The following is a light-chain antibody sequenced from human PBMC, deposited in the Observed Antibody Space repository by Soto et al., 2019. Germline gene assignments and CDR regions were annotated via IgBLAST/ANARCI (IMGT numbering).Light chain of an antibody. CDR3: QQYYTHPRT. Sequence: AIRMTQSPSSFSASTGDRVTITCRASQGISSYLAWYQQKPGKAPNLLIYAASTLQSGVPSRFSGSGSGTDFTLTISCLQSEDFATYYCQQYYTHPRTFGQGTKVDIK. J-gene: IGKJ1*01. CDR2: AAS. CDR1: QGISSY. V-gene: IGKV1-8*01.